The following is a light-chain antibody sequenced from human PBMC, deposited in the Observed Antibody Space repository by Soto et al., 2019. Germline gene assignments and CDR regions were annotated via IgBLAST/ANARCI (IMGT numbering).Light chain of an antibody. J-gene: IGKJ1*01. V-gene: IGKV1-27*01. CDR1: QGISNS. CDR3: QQYNSYSRT. CDR2: AAS. Sequence: DIQMTQSPSSLSASVGDRVTITCRPSQGISNSLAWYQQKPGKVPKLLIHAASTLQSGVPSRFSGSGSGTDFTLTISSLQPDDFATYYCQQYNSYSRTFGQGTKVDI.